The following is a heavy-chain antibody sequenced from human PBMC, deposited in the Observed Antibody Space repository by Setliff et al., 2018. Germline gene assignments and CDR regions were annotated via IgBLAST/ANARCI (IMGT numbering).Heavy chain of an antibody. D-gene: IGHD3-22*01. Sequence: ASVKVSCKASGYTFATYGISWVRQAPGQGLEWMGWINPKNGDIFYAPKFAGRVTMTRDTPISTVYMELSLLTSDDTAVYFCARRDGRSGYLGFDLWGHGSLVTVSS. CDR2: INPKNGDI. CDR3: ARRDGRSGYLGFDL. V-gene: IGHV1-2*07. J-gene: IGHJ4*01. CDR1: GYTFATYG.